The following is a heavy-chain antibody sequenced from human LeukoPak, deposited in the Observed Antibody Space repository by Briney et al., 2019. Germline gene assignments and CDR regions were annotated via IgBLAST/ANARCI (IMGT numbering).Heavy chain of an antibody. V-gene: IGHV4-61*02. D-gene: IGHD3-22*01. J-gene: IGHJ6*02. CDR2: IYTSGST. CDR1: GGSISSGSYY. CDR3: ARGADYYDSSGYYGRWRYYGMDV. Sequence: SETLSLTCTVSGGSISSGSYYWSWIRQPAGKGLEWIGRIYTSGSTNYNPSLKSRVTISVDTSKNQFSLKLSSVTAADTAVHYCARGADYYDSSGYYGRWRYYGMDVWGQGTTVTVSS.